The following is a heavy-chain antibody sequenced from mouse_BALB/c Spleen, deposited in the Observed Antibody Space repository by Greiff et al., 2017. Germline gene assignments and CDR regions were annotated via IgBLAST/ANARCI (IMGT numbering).Heavy chain of an antibody. D-gene: IGHD2-14*01. CDR2: ISSGGST. V-gene: IGHV5-6-5*01. CDR1: GFTFSSYA. J-gene: IGHJ4*01. Sequence: EVKVVESGGGLVKPGGSLKLSCAASGFTFSSYAMSWVRQTPEKRLEWVASISSGGSTYYTDSVKGRFTTSRDNARNILYLQMSSLRSEDTAMYYGARGDYRYAYPDAMDYWGQGTSVTVSS. CDR3: ARGDYRYAYPDAMDY.